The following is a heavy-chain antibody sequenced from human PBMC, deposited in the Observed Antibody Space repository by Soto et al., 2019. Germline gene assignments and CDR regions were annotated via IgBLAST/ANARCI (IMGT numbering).Heavy chain of an antibody. V-gene: IGHV1-69*12. D-gene: IGHD4-17*01. J-gene: IGHJ6*02. CDR1: GGTFSSYA. CDR2: IIHILGTA. CDR3: ARPDYGDYEDYYGMDV. Sequence: QVQLVQSGAEVKKPGSSVKVSCKASGGTFSSYAISWVRQAPGQGLEWMGGIIHILGTANYAQKFQGRVTITAAESTSTAEMELSSLRSEDTAVDYCARPDYGDYEDYYGMDVWGQGTTVTVSS.